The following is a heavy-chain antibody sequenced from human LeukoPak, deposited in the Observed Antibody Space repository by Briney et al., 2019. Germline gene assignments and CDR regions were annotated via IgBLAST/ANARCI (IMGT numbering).Heavy chain of an antibody. V-gene: IGHV3-43*02. CDR1: GFTFDDYA. Sequence: GGSLRLSCAASGFTFDDYAMHWVRHAPGKGLEWVSLISGDGGSTYYADSVKGRFTISRDNSKNSLYLQMNSLRTEDTALYYCAKEWIQLPGHNWFDPWGQGTLVTVSS. J-gene: IGHJ5*02. CDR3: AKEWIQLPGHNWFDP. CDR2: ISGDGGST. D-gene: IGHD5-18*01.